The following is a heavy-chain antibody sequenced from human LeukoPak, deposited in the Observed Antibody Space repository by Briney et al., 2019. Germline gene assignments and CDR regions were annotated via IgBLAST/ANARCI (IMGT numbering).Heavy chain of an antibody. CDR1: GYTSTGYR. CDR2: ISAYNGNT. J-gene: IGHJ3*01. V-gene: IGHV1-18*01. D-gene: IGHD5-18*01. Sequence: ASVKASSTASGYTSTGYRTGPVRQAPGQGLEWMGWISAYNGNTNYAQKLQGRDTMTTDTSTSTAYMELRSLRSDDTAVYYCARAWADTALHLPYAYDGRGQRRMVTVSS. CDR3: ARAWADTALHLPYAYDG.